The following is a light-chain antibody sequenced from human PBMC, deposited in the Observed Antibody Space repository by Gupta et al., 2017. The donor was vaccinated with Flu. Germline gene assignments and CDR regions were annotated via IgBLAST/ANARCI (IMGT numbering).Light chain of an antibody. J-gene: IGLJ1*01. Sequence: QSVLTQSPSVSAPPGQKVTISCSNVGDSDASWYQHIPGSAPRLLIYQNNRRPSGISDRFSGSRSEPSATLDIADLQTGDEADYYCGSWYVTLPGGVFGTGTRVTVL. CDR3: GSWYVTLPGGV. V-gene: IGLV1-51*01. CDR2: QNN. CDR1: NVGDSD.